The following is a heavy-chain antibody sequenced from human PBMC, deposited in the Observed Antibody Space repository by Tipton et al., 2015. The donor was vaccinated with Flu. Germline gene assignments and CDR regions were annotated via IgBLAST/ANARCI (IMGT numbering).Heavy chain of an antibody. J-gene: IGHJ6*02. D-gene: IGHD6-19*01. CDR2: IYYSGST. V-gene: IGHV4-59*12. CDR3: ARDGGVGSGWSYSGGNYYYGMDV. CDR1: GGSISSYY. Sequence: TLSLTCTVSGGSISSYYWSWIRQPPGKGLEWIGYIYYSGSTNYNPSLKSRVTTSVDTSKNQFSLKLSSVTAADTAVYYCARDGGVGSGWSYSGGNYYYGMDVWGQGTTVIVSS.